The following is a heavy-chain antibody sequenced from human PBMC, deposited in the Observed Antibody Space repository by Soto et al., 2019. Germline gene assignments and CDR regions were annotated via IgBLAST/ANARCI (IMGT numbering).Heavy chain of an antibody. D-gene: IGHD2-2*01. CDR3: AKEMGFCTTTSCHAGPLYYYMDV. CDR2: VYRGGST. Sequence: SETLSLTCTVSGASISSSDYYWAWIRQPPGKGLEWLGDVYRGGSTNYNPSLRSRLTMSVDTSNNQFSLRLSSVTAADTAVYYCAKEMGFCTTTSCHAGPLYYYMDVWGKGTTVTVSS. CDR1: GASISSSDYY. J-gene: IGHJ6*03. V-gene: IGHV4-61*08.